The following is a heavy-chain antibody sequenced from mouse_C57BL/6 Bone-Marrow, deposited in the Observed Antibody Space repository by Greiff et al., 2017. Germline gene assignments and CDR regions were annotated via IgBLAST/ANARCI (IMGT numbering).Heavy chain of an antibody. CDR1: GYTFTDYY. D-gene: IGHD2-5*01. J-gene: IGHJ4*01. V-gene: IGHV1-26*01. Sequence: EVQLQQSGPELVKPGASVKISCKASGYTFTDYYMNWVKQSHGKSLEWIGDINPNNGGTSYNQKFKGKATLTVDKSSSTAYMELRSLTSEDSAVYDCARGGAYYSNPNAMDYWGQGTSVTVSS. CDR3: ARGGAYYSNPNAMDY. CDR2: INPNNGGT.